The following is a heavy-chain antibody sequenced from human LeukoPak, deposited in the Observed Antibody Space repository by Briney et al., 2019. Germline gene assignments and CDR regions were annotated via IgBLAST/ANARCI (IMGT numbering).Heavy chain of an antibody. Sequence: SETLSLTCTVSGCSLSSYYWSWIRQPPGKGLEWVGYIYYSGSTNYNPSLKRRVTISVHTSTNQFSLKLSSVSAADTAVYYCARDAGSGSLSQFDYWGQGTLVTVSS. CDR1: GCSLSSYY. J-gene: IGHJ4*02. D-gene: IGHD3-10*01. CDR3: ARDAGSGSLSQFDY. CDR2: IYYSGST. V-gene: IGHV4-59*01.